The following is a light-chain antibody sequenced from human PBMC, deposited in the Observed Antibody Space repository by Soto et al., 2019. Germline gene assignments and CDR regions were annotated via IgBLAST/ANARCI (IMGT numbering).Light chain of an antibody. Sequence: SCELTQPPSVSVSSGQTASIPCSGDKLGDKYACWYQQKPGQSPVLVIYHDTKRPSGIPERFSGSNSGNTATLTISGTQAMDEADYYCQAWDSSTAVFGGGTKVTVL. J-gene: IGLJ2*01. CDR2: HDT. CDR3: QAWDSSTAV. CDR1: KLGDKY. V-gene: IGLV3-1*01.